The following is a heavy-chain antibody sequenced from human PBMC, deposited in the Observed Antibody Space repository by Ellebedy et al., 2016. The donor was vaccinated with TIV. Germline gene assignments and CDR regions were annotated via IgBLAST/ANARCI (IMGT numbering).Heavy chain of an antibody. D-gene: IGHD2-8*01. Sequence: ASVKVSXXASGYTFTSYGISWVRQAPGQGLEWMGWISAYNGNTNYAQKLQGRVTMTTDTSTSTAYMELRSLRSDDTAVYYCARAPQTIVLMVYATRSYGMDVWGQGTTVTVSS. CDR3: ARAPQTIVLMVYATRSYGMDV. CDR1: GYTFTSYG. V-gene: IGHV1-18*04. CDR2: ISAYNGNT. J-gene: IGHJ6*02.